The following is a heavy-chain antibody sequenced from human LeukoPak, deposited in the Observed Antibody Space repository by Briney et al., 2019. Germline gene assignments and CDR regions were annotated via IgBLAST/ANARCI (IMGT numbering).Heavy chain of an antibody. J-gene: IGHJ5*02. Sequence: GASVKVSCKASGYTFTSYYMHWVRQAPGQGLEWMGLINPTGGSTGYAQKFQGRVTMTRDMSTSTVYMELSSLRSEGTAVYYCARDPRGTSYYDFWSGYWGFDPWGQGTLVTVSS. CDR1: GYTFTSYY. CDR2: INPTGGST. V-gene: IGHV1-46*01. CDR3: ARDPRGTSYYDFWSGYWGFDP. D-gene: IGHD3-3*01.